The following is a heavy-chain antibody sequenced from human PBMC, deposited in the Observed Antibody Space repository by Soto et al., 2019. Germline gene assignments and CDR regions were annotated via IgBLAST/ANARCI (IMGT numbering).Heavy chain of an antibody. Sequence: ASVKVSCKASGYTFTGYYMHWVRQAPGQGLEWMGWINPNSGGTNYAQKFQGWVTMTRDTSISTAYMELSRLRSDDTAVYYCARDRHIIFPEYGIDVWGQGTTVTVSS. J-gene: IGHJ6*02. CDR3: ARDRHIIFPEYGIDV. CDR1: GYTFTGYY. CDR2: INPNSGGT. V-gene: IGHV1-2*04. D-gene: IGHD2-21*01.